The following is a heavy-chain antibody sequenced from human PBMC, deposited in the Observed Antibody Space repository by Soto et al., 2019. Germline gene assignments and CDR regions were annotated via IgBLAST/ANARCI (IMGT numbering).Heavy chain of an antibody. D-gene: IGHD6-19*01. CDR1: GFTFDDYA. CDR3: AKDAMTSSGRYEDYYGMDV. Sequence: GGSLRLSCAASGFTFDDYAMHWVRQAPGKGLEWVSGISWNSGSIGYADSVKGRFTISRDNAKNSLYLQMNSLRAEDTALYYCAKDAMTSSGRYEDYYGMDVWGQGTTVTVYS. V-gene: IGHV3-9*01. CDR2: ISWNSGSI. J-gene: IGHJ6*02.